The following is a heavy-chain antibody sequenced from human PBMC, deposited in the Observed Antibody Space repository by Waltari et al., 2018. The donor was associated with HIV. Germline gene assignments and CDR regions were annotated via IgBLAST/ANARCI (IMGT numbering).Heavy chain of an antibody. Sequence: QVQLVQSGAEVKKPGSSVKVSCKASGGTFSTYAFSWVRQAPGQGLEWMGGIIPIFGTTNYAQKFKGRLTITADESTTTAYMELSSLRPEDTAVYFCARGGDYFYYMDVWGEGTTVTVSS. J-gene: IGHJ6*03. CDR2: IIPIFGTT. V-gene: IGHV1-69*01. CDR1: GGTFSTYA. D-gene: IGHD6-25*01. CDR3: ARGGDYFYYMDV.